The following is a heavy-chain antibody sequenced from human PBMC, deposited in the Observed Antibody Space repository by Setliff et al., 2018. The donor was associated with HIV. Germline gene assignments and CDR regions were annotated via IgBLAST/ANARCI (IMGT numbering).Heavy chain of an antibody. V-gene: IGHV4-31*03. CDR1: GGSISSGGYY. J-gene: IGHJ6*03. CDR2: IYYSGTT. Sequence: SETLSLTCTVSGGSISSGGYYWSWIRQHPGKGLEWIGYIYYSGTTHYNPSLKSRVFISVDTSKNQFSLKLSSVTAADTAVYYCARRRPPPSGSYSKYYMDVWGKGTTVTVSS. CDR3: ARRRPPPSGSYSKYYMDV. D-gene: IGHD1-26*01.